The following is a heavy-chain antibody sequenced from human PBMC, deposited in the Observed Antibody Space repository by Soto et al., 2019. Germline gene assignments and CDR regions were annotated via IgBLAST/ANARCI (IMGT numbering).Heavy chain of an antibody. J-gene: IGHJ4*02. D-gene: IGHD3-10*01. CDR2: INPSSGNT. CDR3: AADTTRSYGSGSYYKFDY. CDR1: GYTFTSYY. V-gene: IGHV1-46*01. Sequence: ASVKVSCKASGYTFTSYYMHWVRQAPGQGLEWMGIINPSSGNTNYAQKFQERVTITRDMSTSTAYMELSSLRSEDTAVYYCAADTTRSYGSGSYYKFDYWGQGTLVTVSS.